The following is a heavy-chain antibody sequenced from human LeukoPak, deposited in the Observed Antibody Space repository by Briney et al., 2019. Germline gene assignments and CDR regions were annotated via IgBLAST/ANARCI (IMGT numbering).Heavy chain of an antibody. CDR2: ISSSSSYI. V-gene: IGHV3-21*01. CDR3: ARGMVRGYYYYGMDV. CDR1: GFTFSSYS. D-gene: IGHD3-10*01. J-gene: IGHJ6*02. Sequence: GGSLRLSCAASGFTFSSYSMNWVRQAPGKGLEWVPSISSSSSYIYCADSVKGRFTISRDNAKNSLYLQMNSLRAEDTAVYYCARGMVRGYYYYGMDVWGQGTTVTVSS.